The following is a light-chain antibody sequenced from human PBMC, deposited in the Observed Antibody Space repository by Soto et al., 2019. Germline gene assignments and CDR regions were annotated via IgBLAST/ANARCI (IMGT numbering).Light chain of an antibody. V-gene: IGKV3-11*01. Sequence: VLTQSPATLSLSPGERATLSCRASQSVSSNLAWYQQKPGQAPRLLIYDASNRATGIPVRFSGSGSGTDFTLTISSLEPEDFAVYYCQQSRDWPLTFGGGTKVDTK. CDR1: QSVSSN. CDR2: DAS. CDR3: QQSRDWPLT. J-gene: IGKJ4*01.